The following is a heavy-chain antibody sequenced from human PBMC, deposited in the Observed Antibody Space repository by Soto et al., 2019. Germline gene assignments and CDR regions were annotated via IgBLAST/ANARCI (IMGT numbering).Heavy chain of an antibody. CDR1: GFTFSNYG. Sequence: QVRLVESGGGVVQPGRSLRLSCAASGFTFSNYGMHWVRQAPGKGLEWVALIWFDGSKNYYVDSVKGRFTISRDNSTNSLYLQLDRLKVEDTAVYYYARVFYCSAVNCLSWHAFDVWGQGTMVTVSS. J-gene: IGHJ3*01. D-gene: IGHD2-15*01. V-gene: IGHV3-33*01. CDR2: IWFDGSKN. CDR3: ARVFYCSAVNCLSWHAFDV.